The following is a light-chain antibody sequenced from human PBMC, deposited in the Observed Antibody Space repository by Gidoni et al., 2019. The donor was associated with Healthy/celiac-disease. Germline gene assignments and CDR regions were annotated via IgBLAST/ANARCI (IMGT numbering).Light chain of an antibody. Sequence: DIQMTQSPSSLSASVGDRVTITCRASQSISSYLNWYQQKPGKATKLLIYAASSLQSGVPSRFSGSGSGTDFTLTISSLQPEDFATYYCQQCYSTPRTFGQGTKVEIK. CDR3: QQCYSTPRT. CDR2: AAS. V-gene: IGKV1-39*01. CDR1: QSISSY. J-gene: IGKJ1*01.